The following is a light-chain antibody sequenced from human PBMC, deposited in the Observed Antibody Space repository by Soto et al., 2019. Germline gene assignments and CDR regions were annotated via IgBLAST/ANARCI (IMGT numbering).Light chain of an antibody. V-gene: IGKV1-5*03. CDR2: AAS. CDR3: QQYETYFRT. Sequence: DIQMTQSPATLSASVGDRVTITCRASQSISRWVAWYQQKPGKAPKLLIHAASTLERGVPSRFRGSGSGTEFALTISSLQPDDLATYYCQQYETYFRTFGQGTKVDIK. J-gene: IGKJ1*01. CDR1: QSISRW.